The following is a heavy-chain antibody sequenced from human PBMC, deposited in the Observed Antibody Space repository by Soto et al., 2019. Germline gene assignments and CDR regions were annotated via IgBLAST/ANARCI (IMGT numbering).Heavy chain of an antibody. CDR1: GFTFSTYG. J-gene: IGHJ4*02. CDR2: MSYDGSHK. D-gene: IGHD6-19*01. CDR3: TKDGGPRRQWLVDPFDH. Sequence: QVQLVESGGGVVQPGRSLRLSCAASGFTFSTYGMHWVRQAPGKGLEWVATMSYDGSHKYYADSVKGRFTISRDNSKNTLYLQMNSLRVEDTAVYYCTKDGGPRRQWLVDPFDHWGQGTLVTVSS. V-gene: IGHV3-30*18.